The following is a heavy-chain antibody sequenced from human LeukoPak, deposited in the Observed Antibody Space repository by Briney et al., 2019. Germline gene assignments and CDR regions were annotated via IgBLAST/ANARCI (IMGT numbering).Heavy chain of an antibody. CDR2: IYYTGTT. CDR3: GRSIASHGPTHNWFGR. D-gene: IGHD6-6*01. J-gene: IGHJ5*02. CDR1: GVPINDHNKN. V-gene: IGHV4-39*01. Sequence: SETLTLTCTASGVPINDHNKNWGRLGQAQGKGLEWIVTIYYTGTTFYKLSIQRRVTLTGDASKNLFSLKLNSVTAADTGVYYCGRSIASHGPTHNWFGRWGQGTLVTVS.